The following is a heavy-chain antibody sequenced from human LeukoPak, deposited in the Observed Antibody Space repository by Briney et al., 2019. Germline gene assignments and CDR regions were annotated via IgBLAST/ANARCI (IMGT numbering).Heavy chain of an antibody. J-gene: IGHJ4*02. CDR2: ISWNSGSI. CDR1: GFTFDDYA. D-gene: IGHD3-16*01. Sequence: PGGSLRLSCAASGFTFDDYAMHWVRQAPGKGLEWVSGISWNSGSIGYADSVKGRFTISRDNAKNSLYLQMNSLRAEDTAVYYCALWRENFDYWGQGTLVTVSS. V-gene: IGHV3-9*01. CDR3: ALWRENFDY.